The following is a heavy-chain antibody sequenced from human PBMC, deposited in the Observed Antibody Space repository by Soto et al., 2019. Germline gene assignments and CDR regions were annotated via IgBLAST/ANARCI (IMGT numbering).Heavy chain of an antibody. J-gene: IGHJ6*02. CDR1: GYTFTSYG. CDR2: ISAYNGNT. Sequence: ASVKVSCKASGYTFTSYGISWVRQAPGQGLEWMGWISAYNGNTNYAQKLQGRVTMTTDTSTSTAYMELGSLRSDDTAVYYCARDPPRPTVTTPYGMDVWGQGTTVTVSS. CDR3: ARDPPRPTVTTPYGMDV. D-gene: IGHD4-4*01. V-gene: IGHV1-18*01.